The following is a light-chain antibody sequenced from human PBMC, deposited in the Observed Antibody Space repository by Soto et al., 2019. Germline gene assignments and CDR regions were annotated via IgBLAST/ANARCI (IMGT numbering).Light chain of an antibody. CDR3: QQYNNWPPST. CDR1: QSLGGN. V-gene: IGKV3-15*01. J-gene: IGKJ1*01. CDR2: RAS. Sequence: EIVMTQSPVTLAVSPGDTATLSCRASQSLGGNLAWYQQKPGQAPRLLIFRASSRATGVPARFSASASGTEFTLTISGLQSDDFAVYYCQQYNNWPPSTFGPETKVEIK.